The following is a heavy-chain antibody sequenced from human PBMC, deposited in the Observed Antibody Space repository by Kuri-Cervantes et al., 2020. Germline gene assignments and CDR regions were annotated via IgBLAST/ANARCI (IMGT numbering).Heavy chain of an antibody. CDR3: ARGRAVRGVITPSSYYCMDV. J-gene: IGHJ6*03. CDR1: GYSISSGYY. Sequence: GSLRLSCAVSGYSISSGYYWGWIRQPPGKGLEWIGEINHSGSTNYNPSLKRRVTISVDTSKNQFSLKLSSVTAADTAVYYCARGRAVRGVITPSSYYCMDVWGKGTTVTVSS. D-gene: IGHD3-10*01. CDR2: INHSGST. V-gene: IGHV4-38-2*01.